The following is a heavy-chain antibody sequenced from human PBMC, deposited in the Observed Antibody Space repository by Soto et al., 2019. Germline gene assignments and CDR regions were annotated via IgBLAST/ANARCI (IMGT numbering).Heavy chain of an antibody. D-gene: IGHD4-17*01. CDR1: GGSISTGGYY. J-gene: IGHJ4*02. Sequence: QVQLQESGPGLVKPSQTLSLTCTVSGGSISTGGYYCTWIRQHPVKGLEWIGYIYYSGSTYYNPSLKSRVTISVDTSKNQFSLKLSSVTAADTAVYYCARGLSVTLFDNWGQGTLVTVSS. CDR3: ARGLSVTLFDN. CDR2: IYYSGST. V-gene: IGHV4-31*03.